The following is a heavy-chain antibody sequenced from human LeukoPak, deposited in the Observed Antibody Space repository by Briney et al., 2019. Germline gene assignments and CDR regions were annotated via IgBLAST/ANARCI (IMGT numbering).Heavy chain of an antibody. Sequence: ASVKVSCKVSGYTLTELSMHWVRQAPGKGLEWMGGFDPEDGETIYAQKFQGRVTMTEDTSTDTAYMELSSLRSEDTAVYYCATAGSMVRGAYYYYGMDVWGQGTTVTVS. CDR3: ATAGSMVRGAYYYYGMDV. D-gene: IGHD3-10*01. V-gene: IGHV1-24*01. CDR2: FDPEDGET. J-gene: IGHJ6*02. CDR1: GYTLTELS.